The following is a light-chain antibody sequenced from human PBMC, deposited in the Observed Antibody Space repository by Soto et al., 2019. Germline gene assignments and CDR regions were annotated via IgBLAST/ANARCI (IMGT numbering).Light chain of an antibody. Sequence: DIVMTQSPDSLAVSLGERATINCTSSQSVLHSSNNKNYLAWNQQKPGQPPKLLIYWASTRESGVPDRFSGSGSGTDFTLTISGLQAEDVAVYYCQQYFTTPWTFGQGTKVEIK. V-gene: IGKV4-1*01. J-gene: IGKJ1*01. CDR3: QQYFTTPWT. CDR2: WAS. CDR1: QSVLHSSNNKNY.